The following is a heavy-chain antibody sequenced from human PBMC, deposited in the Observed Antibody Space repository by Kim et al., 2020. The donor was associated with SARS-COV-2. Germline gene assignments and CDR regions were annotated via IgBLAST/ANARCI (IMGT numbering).Heavy chain of an antibody. V-gene: IGHV1-69*04. Sequence: SVKVSCKASGGTLNNYAISWVRQAPGQGLEWMGRIIPIFGITIYAREFQGRITISADKSTNTAYMELSSLRSDDTAVHYCAREKQRPYNYYMDVWGKGT. J-gene: IGHJ6*03. CDR3: AREKQRPYNYYMDV. CDR2: IIPIFGIT. CDR1: GGTLNNYA.